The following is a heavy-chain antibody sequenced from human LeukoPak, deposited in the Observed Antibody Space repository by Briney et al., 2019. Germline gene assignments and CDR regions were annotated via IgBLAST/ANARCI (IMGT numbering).Heavy chain of an antibody. CDR3: ARDAAGYDP. CDR2: ISYDGSNK. V-gene: IGHV3-30*04. J-gene: IGHJ5*02. CDR1: GFTFSSYA. Sequence: GGSLRLSCAASGFTFSSYAMHWVCQAPGKGLEWVAVISYDGSNKYYADSVKGRFTISRDNSKNTLYLQMNSLRAEDTAVYYCARDAAGYDPWGQGTLVTVSS. D-gene: IGHD6-13*01.